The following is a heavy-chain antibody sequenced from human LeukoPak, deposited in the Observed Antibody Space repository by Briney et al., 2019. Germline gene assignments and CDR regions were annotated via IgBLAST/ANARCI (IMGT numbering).Heavy chain of an antibody. CDR3: ARGGLIFYYYYGMDV. CDR2: MNPNSTNT. Sequence: RASVKVSCKASGYTFTSYDINWVRQATGQGLEWMGWMNPNSTNTGYAQKFQGRVTMTRNTSISTAYMELSRLRSDDTAVYYCARGGLIFYYYYGMDVWGQGTTVTVSS. D-gene: IGHD3-16*01. J-gene: IGHJ6*02. V-gene: IGHV1-8*01. CDR1: GYTFTSYD.